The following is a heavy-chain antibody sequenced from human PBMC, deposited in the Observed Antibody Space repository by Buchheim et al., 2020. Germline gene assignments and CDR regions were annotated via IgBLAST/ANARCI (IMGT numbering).Heavy chain of an antibody. D-gene: IGHD3-22*01. CDR3: AKAGGSGYYVDY. Sequence: QVQLVESGGGVVQPGRSLRLSCAASGFTFSSYGMHWVRQAPGKGLEWVAFIRYDGSNKYYADSVKGRFTISRDNSKNTLYLLMNSLRAEDTAVYYCAKAGGSGYYVDYWGQGTL. J-gene: IGHJ4*02. CDR2: IRYDGSNK. V-gene: IGHV3-30*02. CDR1: GFTFSSYG.